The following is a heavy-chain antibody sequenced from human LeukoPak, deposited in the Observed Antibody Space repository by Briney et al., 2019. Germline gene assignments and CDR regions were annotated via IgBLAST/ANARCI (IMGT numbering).Heavy chain of an antibody. CDR3: VREGNVYSLAYFDT. D-gene: IGHD1-26*01. CDR1: GFTFEDYT. CDR2: ISSISGIT. V-gene: IGHV3-43*01. Sequence: HPGGSLRLSCVVSGFTFEDYTMHWVRQAPGKGLEWVSLISSISGITSYGDSMRGRFTISRDNSKNSLHLHMTSLRTEDTALYFCVREGNVYSLAYFDTWGQGTLVTVSS. J-gene: IGHJ4*02.